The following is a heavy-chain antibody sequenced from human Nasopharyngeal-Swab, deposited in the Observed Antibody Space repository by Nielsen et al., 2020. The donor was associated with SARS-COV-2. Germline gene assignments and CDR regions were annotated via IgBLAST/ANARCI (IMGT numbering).Heavy chain of an antibody. CDR3: ARDRGVVVPAARTPRFDP. CDR1: GYTFTSYG. D-gene: IGHD2-2*01. J-gene: IGHJ5*02. CDR2: ISAYNGNT. Sequence: ASVKVSCKASGYTFTSYGISWVLQAPGQGLEWMGWISAYNGNTNYAQKLQGRVTMTTDTSTSTAYIELRSLRSDDTAAYYCARDRGVVVPAARTPRFDPWGKGTLVTVSS. V-gene: IGHV1-18*01.